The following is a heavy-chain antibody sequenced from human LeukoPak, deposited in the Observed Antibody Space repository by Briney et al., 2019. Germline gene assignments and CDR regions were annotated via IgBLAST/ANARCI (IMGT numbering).Heavy chain of an antibody. D-gene: IGHD4-23*01. J-gene: IGHJ4*02. CDR3: RRDAVVTPSYFDL. Sequence: ASVKVSCKGSVYTLTSYGICWVRQPPAQGLEWVGWISAYNGKTNNAHKLQGRVTMTPDTSPNTPSMELRSLRSDETHAYYFRRDAVVTPSYFDLWGQGTLVTVSS. V-gene: IGHV1-18*01. CDR2: ISAYNGKT. CDR1: VYTLTSYG.